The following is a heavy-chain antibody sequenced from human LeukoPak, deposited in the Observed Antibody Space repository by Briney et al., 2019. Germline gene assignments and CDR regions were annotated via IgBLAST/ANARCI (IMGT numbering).Heavy chain of an antibody. CDR2: IKQDGSEK. D-gene: IGHD4-11*01. Sequence: GGSLRLSCAASGFTFSSYWMSWVRQAPGKGLEWVANIKQDGSEKYYVDSVKGRFTISRDNAKNSLYQQMNSLRAEDTAVYYCARGPGSYSTPPVGYYYYMDVWGKGTTVTVSS. V-gene: IGHV3-7*01. J-gene: IGHJ6*03. CDR1: GFTFSSYW. CDR3: ARGPGSYSTPPVGYYYYMDV.